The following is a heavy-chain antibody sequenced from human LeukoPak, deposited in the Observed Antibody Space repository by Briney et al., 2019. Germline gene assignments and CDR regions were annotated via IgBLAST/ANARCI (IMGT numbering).Heavy chain of an antibody. J-gene: IGHJ4*02. CDR3: ATQSLAASGLDF. V-gene: IGHV3-30*04. CDR1: GFTFSAYH. Sequence: GGSLRLSCAVSGFTFSAYHMHWVRQAPGKGLDWVAVVKGDGSYTSYAASVKGRFTISRDNSRNTVVLQMNSLSVDDKAIYYCATQSLAASGLDFWGQGMRVTVSS. CDR2: VKGDGSYT. D-gene: IGHD6-13*01.